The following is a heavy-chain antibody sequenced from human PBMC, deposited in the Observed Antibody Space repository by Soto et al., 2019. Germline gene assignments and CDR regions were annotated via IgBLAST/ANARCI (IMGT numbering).Heavy chain of an antibody. CDR1: GYTFTGYY. Sequence: GASVKVSCKASGYTFTGYYMHWVRQAPGQGLEWMGWINPNSGGTNYAQKFQGWVTMTRDTSISTAYMELSRLRSDDTAVYYCARVADYSSGSVFDYWGQGTLVTVSS. V-gene: IGHV1-2*04. D-gene: IGHD6-19*01. J-gene: IGHJ4*02. CDR3: ARVADYSSGSVFDY. CDR2: INPNSGGT.